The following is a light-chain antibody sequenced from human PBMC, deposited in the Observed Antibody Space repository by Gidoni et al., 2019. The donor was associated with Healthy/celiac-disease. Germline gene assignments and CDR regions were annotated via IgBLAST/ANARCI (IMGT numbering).Light chain of an antibody. CDR2: GAS. CDR1: QSVSSSY. V-gene: IGKV3-20*01. CDR3: QQYGSSPRT. Sequence: EFVFTLSPCTLSLSPGERATRSCRASQSVSSSYLAWYQQKPGPAPRLLIYGASSRATGIPDRFSGSGSATDFTLTISRLEPEDSAVYYCQQYGSSPRTFGQGTKVEIK. J-gene: IGKJ1*01.